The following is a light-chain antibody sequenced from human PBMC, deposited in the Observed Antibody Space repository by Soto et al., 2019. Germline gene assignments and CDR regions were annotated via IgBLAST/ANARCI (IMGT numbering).Light chain of an antibody. Sequence: AIRMTQSPSSFSASTGDRVTITCRASQGISSHLAWYQQKPGKAPKLLIYAASTLQSGVPSRVSGSGSGTDFTLTISGLQSEDFATYYCQQYYSYPLTFGGGTKVEIK. CDR3: QQYYSYPLT. V-gene: IGKV1-8*01. J-gene: IGKJ4*01. CDR1: QGISSH. CDR2: AAS.